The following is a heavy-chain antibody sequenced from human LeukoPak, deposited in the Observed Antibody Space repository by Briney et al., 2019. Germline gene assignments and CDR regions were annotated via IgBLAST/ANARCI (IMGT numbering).Heavy chain of an antibody. CDR3: LGYCSGGNCYSGGY. CDR2: ISGSGGSA. J-gene: IGHJ4*02. D-gene: IGHD2-15*01. V-gene: IGHV3-23*01. Sequence: GGSLRLSCAASGFSFSSYAMSWVRQAPGKGLEWVSAISGSGGSAYYADSVQGRFTISRDNSKNTQSLQMNILRAEDTAVYYCLGYCSGGNCYSGGYWGQGTLVTVSS. CDR1: GFSFSSYA.